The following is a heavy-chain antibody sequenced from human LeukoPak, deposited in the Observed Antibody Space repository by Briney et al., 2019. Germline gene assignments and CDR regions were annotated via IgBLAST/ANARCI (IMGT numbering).Heavy chain of an antibody. CDR3: ATVSSSSSVFAFDY. CDR1: GYTFTGYY. J-gene: IGHJ4*02. CDR2: INPNSGGT. Sequence: ASVKVSCKASGYTFTGYYMHWVRQAPGQGLEWMGWINPNSGGTNYAQKFQGRVTMTRDTSISTAYMELSRLRSDDTAVYYCATVSSSSSVFAFDYWGQGTLDTVSS. D-gene: IGHD6-6*01. V-gene: IGHV1-2*02.